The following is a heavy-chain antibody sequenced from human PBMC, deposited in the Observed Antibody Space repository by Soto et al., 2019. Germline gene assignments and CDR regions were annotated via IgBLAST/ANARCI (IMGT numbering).Heavy chain of an antibody. CDR2: MTPDRGDT. J-gene: IGHJ5*01. CDR1: GHTLASYD. D-gene: IGHD3-16*01. V-gene: IGHV1-8*01. Sequence: QVQLVQSGAEVRKPGASVKVSCKASGHTLASYDINWVRQATGQGLEGMGWMTPDRGDTSYAQKFQGRVTMTWDTSITTAYMELSSLRSDDTAVYYCARDPFYGWFDSWGQGTLVSVSS. CDR3: ARDPFYGWFDS.